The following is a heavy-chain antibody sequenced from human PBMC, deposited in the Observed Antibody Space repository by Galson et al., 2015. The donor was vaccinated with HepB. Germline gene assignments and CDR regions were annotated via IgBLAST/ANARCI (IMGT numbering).Heavy chain of an antibody. CDR1: GFTFSSYW. J-gene: IGHJ4*02. CDR2: IKQDGSEK. CDR3: ARGGNPGYSGYDGGFDY. Sequence: LRLSCAASGFTFSSYWMSWVRQAPGKGLEWAANIKQDGSEKYYVDSVKGRFTISRDNAKNSLYLQMNSLRAEDTAVYYCARGGNPGYSGYDGGFDYWGQGTLVTVSS. D-gene: IGHD5-12*01. V-gene: IGHV3-7*03.